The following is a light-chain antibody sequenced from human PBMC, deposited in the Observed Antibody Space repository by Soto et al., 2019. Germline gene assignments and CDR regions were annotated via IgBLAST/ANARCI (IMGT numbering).Light chain of an antibody. CDR2: GAS. CDR1: QSVSSSY. Sequence: EIVLTQSPGTLSLSPVERATLSCRASQSVSSSYLAWYQQEPGQAPRLLIYGASNRATGIPDRFSGSGSGTDFTLTISRLEPEDFAVYYCQQYGRTFGQGTKVDIK. V-gene: IGKV3-20*01. CDR3: QQYGRT. J-gene: IGKJ1*01.